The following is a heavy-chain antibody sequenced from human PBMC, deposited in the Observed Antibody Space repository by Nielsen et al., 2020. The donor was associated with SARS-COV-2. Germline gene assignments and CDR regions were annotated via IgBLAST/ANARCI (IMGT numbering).Heavy chain of an antibody. V-gene: IGHV1-69*13. CDR1: GGTFSSYA. Sequence: SVKVSCKASGGTFSSYAISWVRQAPGQGLEWMGGIIPIFGTANYAQKFQGRVTITADESTSTAYMELSSLRSEDTAVYYCANSTSSSSLRWFDPWGQGTLVTVS. J-gene: IGHJ5*02. CDR2: IIPIFGTA. CDR3: ANSTSSSSLRWFDP. D-gene: IGHD6-13*01.